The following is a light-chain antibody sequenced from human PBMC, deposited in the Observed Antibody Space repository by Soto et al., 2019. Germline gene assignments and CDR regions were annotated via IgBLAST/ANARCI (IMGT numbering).Light chain of an antibody. CDR1: QSVSTY. CDR3: KQRSNWPLFT. J-gene: IGKJ3*01. CDR2: DAS. Sequence: EVVLTQSPATLSLSPGERATLSCRASQSVSTYLAWYQQKPGQAPRLLIYDASNRATDIPARFSGSESGTDLTLTISSLEHEDFAVYYCKQRSNWPLFTFGPGTKVDI. V-gene: IGKV3-11*01.